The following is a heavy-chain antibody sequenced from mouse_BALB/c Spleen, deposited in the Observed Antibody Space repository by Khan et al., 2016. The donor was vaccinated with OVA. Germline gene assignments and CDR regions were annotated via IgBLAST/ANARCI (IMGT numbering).Heavy chain of an antibody. CDR2: INPSNGYT. V-gene: IGHV1-4*01. J-gene: IGHJ3*01. Sequence: VQLQESGAELARPGASVKMSCKASGYTFTSYTIHWIKKRPGQGLEWIGYINPSNGYTNYNQKFKDKATLTTDKSSTTAYLQLSGLTSDDSAVYNCVRDGAYHRNDGWFAYWGQGTLVTVSA. D-gene: IGHD2-14*01. CDR1: GYTFTSYT. CDR3: VRDGAYHRNDGWFAY.